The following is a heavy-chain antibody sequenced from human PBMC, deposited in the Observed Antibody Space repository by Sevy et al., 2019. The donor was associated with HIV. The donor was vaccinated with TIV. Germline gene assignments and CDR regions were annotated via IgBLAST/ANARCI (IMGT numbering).Heavy chain of an antibody. CDR3: ARAYCSGGRCYSLAS. V-gene: IGHV1-18*01. CDR2: ISPHNGDT. J-gene: IGHJ5*02. D-gene: IGHD2-15*01. Sequence: ASVKVSCKVSGYTFNTYRIHWVRQAPGQGLEWMGWISPHNGDTNYAQRLQGRVTMLTDTSSSTAYMELKSLRSDDTAVYYCARAYCSGGRCYSLASWGQATLVTVSS. CDR1: GYTFNTYR.